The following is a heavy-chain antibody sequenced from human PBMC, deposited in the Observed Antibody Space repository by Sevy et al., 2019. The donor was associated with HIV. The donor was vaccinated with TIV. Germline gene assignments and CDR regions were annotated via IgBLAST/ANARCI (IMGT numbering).Heavy chain of an antibody. CDR2: ISYTGST. CDR3: ARRGDNHWFDP. J-gene: IGHJ5*02. V-gene: IGHV4-39*01. D-gene: IGHD1-20*01. Sequence: SETLSLTCTVSGVSISGGAYYWGWIRQPPGKGLERIGSISYTGSTYYNLSLKSRVTISVDTSKNQFSLKLASVTAADTAVYYCARRGDNHWFDPWGQGTPVTVSS. CDR1: GVSISGGAYY.